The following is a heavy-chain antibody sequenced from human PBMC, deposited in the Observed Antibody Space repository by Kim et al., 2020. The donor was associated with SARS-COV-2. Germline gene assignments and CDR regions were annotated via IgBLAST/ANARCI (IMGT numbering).Heavy chain of an antibody. CDR1: GYRFTSYW. Sequence: GESLKISCKGSGYRFTSYWIGWVRQMPGKGLEWMGIIYPGDSDTRYSPSFQGQVTISADKSISTAYLQWSSLKASDTAMYYCAVLIESSGYSSPYFGHWGQGTLVTVSS. V-gene: IGHV5-51*01. D-gene: IGHD3-22*01. CDR2: IYPGDSDT. J-gene: IGHJ1*01. CDR3: AVLIESSGYSSPYFGH.